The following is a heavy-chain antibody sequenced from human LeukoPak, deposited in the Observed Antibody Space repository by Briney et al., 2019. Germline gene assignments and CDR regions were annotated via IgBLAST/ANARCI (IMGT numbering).Heavy chain of an antibody. CDR2: IRYDGSKK. J-gene: IGHJ6*03. Sequence: GGSLRLSCTASGFAFRSHAMHWVRQAPGKGLEWVAFIRYDGSKKFYADSVKGRFTISRDNSKNTLYLQMNSLRAEDTAVYYCAREYGDYDYMDVWGKGTTVTISS. D-gene: IGHD4-17*01. CDR1: GFAFRSHA. CDR3: AREYGDYDYMDV. V-gene: IGHV3-30*02.